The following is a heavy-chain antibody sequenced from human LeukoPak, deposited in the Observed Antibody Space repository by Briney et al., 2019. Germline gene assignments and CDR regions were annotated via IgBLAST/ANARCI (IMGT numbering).Heavy chain of an antibody. J-gene: IGHJ5*02. V-gene: IGHV3-30*03. CDR1: GFTFSSYG. Sequence: HPGRSLRLSCAASGFTFSSYGMHWVRQAPGKGLEWVAVISYDGSDKYSADSVKGRFTISRDNSKNMLHLQMNSLRAEDTAVYYCARGFNRGFDPWGQGTLVIVSS. CDR2: ISYDGSDK. CDR3: ARGFNRGFDP. D-gene: IGHD3-10*01.